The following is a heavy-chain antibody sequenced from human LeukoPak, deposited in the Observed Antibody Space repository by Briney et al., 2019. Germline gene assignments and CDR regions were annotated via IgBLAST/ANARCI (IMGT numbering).Heavy chain of an antibody. Sequence: PWASVKVSCKASGYTFTSYGISWVRQAPGQGLEWMGWISAYNGNTNYAQKLQGRVTMTTDTSTSTAYMELRSLRSDDTAVYYCARDGKEHRNTYYDFWSGYYGTNDYWGQGTLVTVSS. CDR1: GYTFTSYG. V-gene: IGHV1-18*01. D-gene: IGHD3-3*01. CDR3: ARDGKEHRNTYYDFWSGYYGTNDY. CDR2: ISAYNGNT. J-gene: IGHJ4*02.